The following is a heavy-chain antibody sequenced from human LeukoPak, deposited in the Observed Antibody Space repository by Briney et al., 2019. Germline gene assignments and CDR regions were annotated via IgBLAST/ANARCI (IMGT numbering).Heavy chain of an antibody. CDR3: AGLVGRYSSGLYYYYFDY. Sequence: PGTLSLTCTVSGDSINSLDLWSWVRQPPGKGLEWIGEMYLSGTTHSNPSVKSRVTISIDKSKNQFFLNLSSVTAADTAVYYCAGLVGRYSSGLYYYYFDYWGQGTLVTVSS. CDR2: MYLSGTT. J-gene: IGHJ4*02. V-gene: IGHV4-4*03. CDR1: GDSINSLDL. D-gene: IGHD3-22*01.